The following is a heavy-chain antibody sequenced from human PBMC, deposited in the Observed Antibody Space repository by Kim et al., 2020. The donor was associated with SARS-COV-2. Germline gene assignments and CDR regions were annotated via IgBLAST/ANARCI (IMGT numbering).Heavy chain of an antibody. J-gene: IGHJ4*02. Sequence: SETLSLTCTVSGGYISSGGYYWSWIRQHPGKGLEWIGYIYYSGSTYYNPSLKSRVTISVDTSKNQFSLKLSSVTAADAAVYYCARGVRRSIFGVVPHFDYWGQGTLVTVSS. CDR3: ARGVRRSIFGVVPHFDY. CDR2: IYYSGST. V-gene: IGHV4-31*03. D-gene: IGHD3-3*01. CDR1: GGYISSGGYY.